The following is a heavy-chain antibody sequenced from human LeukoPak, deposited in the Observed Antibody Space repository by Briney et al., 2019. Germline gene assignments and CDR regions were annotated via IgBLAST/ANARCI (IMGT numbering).Heavy chain of an antibody. Sequence: ASVKVSCKASGYTFTSYGISWVRQAPGQGLEWMGWISAYNGNTNYAQKLQGRVTMTTDTSTSTAYMELRSLRSDDTAVYYCARSGVSSGWYENWFDPWGQGTLVTVSS. CDR1: GYTFTSYG. V-gene: IGHV1-18*01. D-gene: IGHD6-19*01. J-gene: IGHJ5*02. CDR2: ISAYNGNT. CDR3: ARSGVSSGWYENWFDP.